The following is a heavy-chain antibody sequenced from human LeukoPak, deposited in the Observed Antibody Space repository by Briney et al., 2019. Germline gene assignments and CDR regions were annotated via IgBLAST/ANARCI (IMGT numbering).Heavy chain of an antibody. CDR2: IYYSGST. CDR3: ARHFTMIDAFDI. D-gene: IGHD3-22*01. Sequence: PSQTLSLTCTVSGGSISSGGYYWSWIRQHPGKGLEWIGYIYYSGSTYYNPSLKSRVTISVDTSKNQFSLKLSSVTAADTAVYYCARHFTMIDAFDIWGQGTMVTVSS. CDR1: GGSISSGGYY. V-gene: IGHV4-31*03. J-gene: IGHJ3*02.